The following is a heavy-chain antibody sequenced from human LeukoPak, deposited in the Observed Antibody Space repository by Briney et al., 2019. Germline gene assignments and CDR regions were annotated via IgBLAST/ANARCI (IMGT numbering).Heavy chain of an antibody. Sequence: AASVKVSCKASGYTFTGYYMHWVRQAPGQGLEWMGWISAYNGNTNYAQKLQGRVTMTTDTSTSTAYMELRSLRSDDTAVYYCARGSGSYDAFDIWGQGTMVTVSS. CDR3: ARGSGSYDAFDI. CDR1: GYTFTGYY. D-gene: IGHD1-26*01. CDR2: ISAYNGNT. V-gene: IGHV1-18*04. J-gene: IGHJ3*02.